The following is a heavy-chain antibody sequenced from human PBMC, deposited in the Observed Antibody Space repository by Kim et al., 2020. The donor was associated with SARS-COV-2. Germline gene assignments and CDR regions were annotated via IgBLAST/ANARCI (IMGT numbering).Heavy chain of an antibody. V-gene: IGHV3-33*01. CDR3: ARDRWFGELVPFFDY. Sequence: GGSLRLSCAASGFTFSSYGVHWVRQAPGKGLEWVAVIWYDGSNKYYADSVKGRFTISRDNSKNTLYLQMNSLRAEDTAVYYCARDRWFGELVPFFDYWGQGTLVTVSS. CDR2: IWYDGSNK. J-gene: IGHJ4*02. D-gene: IGHD3-10*01. CDR1: GFTFSSYG.